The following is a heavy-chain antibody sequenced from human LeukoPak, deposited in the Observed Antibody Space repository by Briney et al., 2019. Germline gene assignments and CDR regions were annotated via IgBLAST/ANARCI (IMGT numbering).Heavy chain of an antibody. V-gene: IGHV4-59*01. CDR3: ARAAMVRGVPIYYFDY. CDR1: GGSISSYY. D-gene: IGHD3-10*01. CDR2: IYYSGST. Sequence: PSETLSLTCTVSGGSISSYYWSWIRQPPGKGLEWIGYIYYSGSTNYNPSLKSRVTISVGTSKNQFSLKLSSVTAADTAVYYCARAAMVRGVPIYYFDYWGQGTLVTVSS. J-gene: IGHJ4*02.